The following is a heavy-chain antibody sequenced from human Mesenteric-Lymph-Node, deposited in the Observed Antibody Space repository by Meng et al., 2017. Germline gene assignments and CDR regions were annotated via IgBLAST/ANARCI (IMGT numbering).Heavy chain of an antibody. V-gene: IGHV3-11*01. Sequence: TFSDYYMSWIRQAPGKGLEWVSYISSSGSTIYYADSVKGRFTISRDNAKNQFSLKLSSVTAADTAVYYCARVGRPKTLHHYSMDVWGQGTTVTVSS. CDR1: TFSDYY. CDR3: ARVGRPKTLHHYSMDV. J-gene: IGHJ6*02. CDR2: ISSSGSTI.